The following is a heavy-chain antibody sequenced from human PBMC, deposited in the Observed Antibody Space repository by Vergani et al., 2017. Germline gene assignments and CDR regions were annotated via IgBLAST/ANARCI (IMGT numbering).Heavy chain of an antibody. D-gene: IGHD3-16*01. CDR1: GFTLSNYD. CDR3: AKHFRGWGIDY. CDR2: IQFDGSNQ. V-gene: IGHV3-30*02. J-gene: IGHJ4*02. Sequence: QVHLLESGGGVVQPGRSLRLSCATSGFTLSNYDMQWIRQGPGKGLEFVAFIQFDGSNQYYADSVKGRFTLSRDFSKNTLYLQMNSLRTDDTATYYCAKHFRGWGIDYWGQGTQVIVSS.